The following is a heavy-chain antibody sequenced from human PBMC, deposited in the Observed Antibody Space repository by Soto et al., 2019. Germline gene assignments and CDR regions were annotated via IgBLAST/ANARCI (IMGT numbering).Heavy chain of an antibody. CDR2: IIPIFGTA. Sequence: QVQLVQSGAEVKKPGSSVKVSCKASGGTFSSYAISWVRQAPGQGLEWMGGIIPIFGTANYAQKFQGRVTITADKSTSTAYMELTSLRSEDTAVYYCARDIDPRAGENWFDPRAQGTLVTVSS. D-gene: IGHD7-27*01. CDR3: ARDIDPRAGENWFDP. J-gene: IGHJ5*02. CDR1: GGTFSSYA. V-gene: IGHV1-69*06.